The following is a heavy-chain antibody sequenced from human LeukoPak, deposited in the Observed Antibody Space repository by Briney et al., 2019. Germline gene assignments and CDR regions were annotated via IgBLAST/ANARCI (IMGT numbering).Heavy chain of an antibody. Sequence: GSLRLSCAASGFTVSSNYMSWIRQPPGKGLEWIGYIYYSGSTNYNPSLKSRVTISVDTSKNQFSLKLSSVTAADTAVYYCARQSDGMDVWGQGTTVTVSS. CDR2: IYYSGST. CDR3: ARQSDGMDV. J-gene: IGHJ6*02. V-gene: IGHV4-59*08. CDR1: GFTVSSNY.